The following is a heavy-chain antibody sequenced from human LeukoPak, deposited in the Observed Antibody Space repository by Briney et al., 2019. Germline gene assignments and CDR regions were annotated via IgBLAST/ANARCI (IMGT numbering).Heavy chain of an antibody. Sequence: PGGSLRLSCAASGFTFSSYWMSWVRQAPGEGLEWVANIKQDGSEKYYVDSVKGRFSISRDNAKTSLYLQMTTLRAEDTAVYPCPRDSLGALAFDYWGQGTLATVSS. D-gene: IGHD3-16*01. V-gene: IGHV3-7*01. CDR2: IKQDGSEK. CDR1: GFTFSSYW. J-gene: IGHJ4*02. CDR3: PRDSLGALAFDY.